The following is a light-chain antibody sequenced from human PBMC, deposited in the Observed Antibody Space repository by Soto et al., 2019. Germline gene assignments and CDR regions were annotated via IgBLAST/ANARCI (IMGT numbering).Light chain of an antibody. V-gene: IGKV3-11*01. CDR1: QSVSSY. CDR2: DAS. J-gene: IGKJ2*01. Sequence: EIVLTQSPATLSLSPRERASLSCRASQSVSSYLAWYQQKPGQAPRLLIYDASNRANGLPDRFSGGGSGTDFTLTISSLEPEDFAVDYCQQRVNWSRFPFGQGTKLEIK. CDR3: QQRVNWSRFP.